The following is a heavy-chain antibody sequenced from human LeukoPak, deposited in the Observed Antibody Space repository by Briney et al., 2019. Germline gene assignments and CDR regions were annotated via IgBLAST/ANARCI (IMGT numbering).Heavy chain of an antibody. V-gene: IGHV1-2*02. D-gene: IGHD2-2*01. Sequence: RASVKVSCKASRNIFTGYFIHWVRQAPGQGLEWMGWINPKNGGTNPAEKFQGRVTMTRDTSLSTAFMELTGLTSDDTAVYFCAREPPYTGHCDITTCDVSRFDLWGQGTLVTVSS. J-gene: IGHJ4*02. CDR1: RNIFTGYF. CDR2: INPKNGGT. CDR3: AREPPYTGHCDITTCDVSRFDL.